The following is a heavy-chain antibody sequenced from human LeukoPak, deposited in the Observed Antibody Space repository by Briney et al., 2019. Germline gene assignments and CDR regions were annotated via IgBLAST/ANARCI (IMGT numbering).Heavy chain of an antibody. CDR1: GFTFSDHY. CDR3: ALNRFGVVISYFDY. V-gene: IGHV3-11*01. J-gene: IGHJ4*02. D-gene: IGHD3-3*01. CDR2: ISSSGSTI. Sequence: PGGSLRLSCAASGFTFSDHYMSWIRQAPGKGLEWVSYISSSGSTIYYADSVKGRFTISRDNAKNSLYLQMNSLRAEDTAVYYCALNRFGVVISYFDYWGQGTLVTVSS.